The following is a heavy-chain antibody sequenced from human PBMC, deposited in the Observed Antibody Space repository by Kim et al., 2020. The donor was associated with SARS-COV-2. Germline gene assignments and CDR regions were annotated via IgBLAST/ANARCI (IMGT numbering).Heavy chain of an antibody. Sequence: SSKSRVTISVDASKNQFSLKLSSVTAADTAVYYCARGGGYGSGSYYTFDYWGPGTLVTVSS. CDR3: ARGGGYGSGSYYTFDY. V-gene: IGHV4-59*09. D-gene: IGHD3-10*01. J-gene: IGHJ4*02.